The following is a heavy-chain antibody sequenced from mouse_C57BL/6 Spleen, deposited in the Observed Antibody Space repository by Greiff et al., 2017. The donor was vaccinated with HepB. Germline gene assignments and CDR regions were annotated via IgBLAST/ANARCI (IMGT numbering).Heavy chain of an antibody. V-gene: IGHV1-61*01. CDR1: GYTFTSYW. D-gene: IGHD1-1*01. CDR2: IYPSDSET. J-gene: IGHJ1*03. Sequence: QVQLQQPGAELVRPGSSVKLSCKASGYTFTSYWMDWVKQRPGQGLEWIGNIYPSDSETHYNQKFKDKATLTVDKSSSTAYMQLSSLTSEDSAVYDCARNYGSSYGDWYFDVWGTGTTVTVSS. CDR3: ARNYGSSYGDWYFDV.